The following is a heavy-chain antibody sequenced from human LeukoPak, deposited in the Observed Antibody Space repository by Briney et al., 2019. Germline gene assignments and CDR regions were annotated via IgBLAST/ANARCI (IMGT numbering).Heavy chain of an antibody. CDR3: ARRGYSYGLGYYYYGMDV. CDR1: GYSFTSYW. J-gene: IGHJ6*04. Sequence: GEPLKISCKGSGYSFTSYWIGWVRQMPGKGLEWMGIIYPGDSDTRYSPSFQGQVTISADKSISTAYLQWSSLKASDTAMYYCARRGYSYGLGYYYYGMDVWGKGTTVTVSS. V-gene: IGHV5-51*01. CDR2: IYPGDSDT. D-gene: IGHD5-18*01.